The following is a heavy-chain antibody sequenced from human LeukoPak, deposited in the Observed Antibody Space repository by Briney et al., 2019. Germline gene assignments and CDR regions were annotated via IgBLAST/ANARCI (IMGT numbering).Heavy chain of an antibody. J-gene: IGHJ4*02. CDR1: GYTFTGYY. V-gene: IGHV1-2*02. Sequence: ASVSVSCKASGYTFTGYYMHWVRQAPGQGLEWMGWINPNSGGTNYAQKFQGRVTMTRDTSISTAYMELSRLRSDDTAVYYCARVSDGPYYFDYWGQGTVVTVSS. CDR3: ARVSDGPYYFDY. CDR2: INPNSGGT.